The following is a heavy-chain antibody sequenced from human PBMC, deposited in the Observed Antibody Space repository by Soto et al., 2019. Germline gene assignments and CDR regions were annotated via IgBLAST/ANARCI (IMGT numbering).Heavy chain of an antibody. J-gene: IGHJ4*02. V-gene: IGHV1-18*04. D-gene: IGHD5-12*01. CDR2: ISAYNGNT. CDR1: GYTFTSYG. CDR3: ARARRDGYNYGY. Sequence: XSVKVSCKASGYTFTSYGISWVRQAPGQGLEWMGWISAYNGNTNYAQKLQGRVTMTTDTSTSTAYMELRSLRSDDTAVYYCARARRDGYNYGYWGQGTLVTVSS.